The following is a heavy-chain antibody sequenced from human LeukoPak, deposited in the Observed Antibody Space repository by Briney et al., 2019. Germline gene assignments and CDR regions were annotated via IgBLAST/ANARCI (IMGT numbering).Heavy chain of an antibody. Sequence: SETLSLTCTVSGGSISSSSYYWGWTRQPPGKGLEWIGSIYYTRSTYYNPSLKSRGTISVDTSKNQFSLKLTSVTAADTAVYYCARGVTMIVVVIHDWYFDLWGRGTLVTVSS. V-gene: IGHV4-39*01. J-gene: IGHJ2*01. CDR1: GGSISSSSYY. CDR3: ARGVTMIVVVIHDWYFDL. CDR2: IYYTRST. D-gene: IGHD3-22*01.